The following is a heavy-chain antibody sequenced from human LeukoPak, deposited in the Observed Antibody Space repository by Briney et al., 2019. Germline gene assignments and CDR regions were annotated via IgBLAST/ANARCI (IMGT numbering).Heavy chain of an antibody. CDR1: GFTFTSYA. V-gene: IGHV3-23*01. CDR3: ARDAGTRSFGF. J-gene: IGHJ4*02. CDR2: VSGSGEST. D-gene: IGHD3-10*01. Sequence: GGSLRLSCAASGFTFTSYAMTWVRQAPGRGLEWVSSVSGSGESTYYADSLKGRFTISRDNSKNTLYLQMKSLRAEDTAMYYCARDAGTRSFGFWGQGTLVTVSS.